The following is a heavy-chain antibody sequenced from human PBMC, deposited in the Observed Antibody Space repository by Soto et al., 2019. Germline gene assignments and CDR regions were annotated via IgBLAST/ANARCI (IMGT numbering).Heavy chain of an antibody. CDR3: STDAPAGLDT. D-gene: IGHD3-16*01. CDR1: GITLSNVW. V-gene: IGHV3-15*01. J-gene: IGHJ5*02. CDR2: IKSEIEGGTT. Sequence: GGSLRLSCAASGITLSNVWMTWVRRAPGKGLEWVGRIKSEIEGGTTDYAAPVKGRFTISRDDSRNTLYLQMNSLKTEDTAVYYCSTDAPAGLDTWGQGTQGTVSS.